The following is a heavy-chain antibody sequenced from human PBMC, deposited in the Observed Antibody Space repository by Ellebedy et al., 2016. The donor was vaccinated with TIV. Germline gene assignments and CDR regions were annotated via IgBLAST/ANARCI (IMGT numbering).Heavy chain of an antibody. Sequence: GESLKISXAASGFDFRYYWMSWVRQAPGKGLEWVANIKHDGGVKYYADSVKGRFTISRDNVKNSLSLQMNGLGAEDTAVYYCVSRGDISSWGQGTLVTVSS. CDR1: GFDFRYYW. CDR3: VSRGDISS. D-gene: IGHD2-21*02. CDR2: IKHDGGVK. J-gene: IGHJ5*02. V-gene: IGHV3-7*01.